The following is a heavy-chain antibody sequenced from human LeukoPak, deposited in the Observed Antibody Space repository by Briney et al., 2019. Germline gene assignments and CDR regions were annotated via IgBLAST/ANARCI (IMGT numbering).Heavy chain of an antibody. D-gene: IGHD4-23*01. CDR1: GFTFSSYA. Sequence: QPGGSLRLSCAASGFTFSSYAMHWVRQAPGKGQEWVAVISYDGSNKYYADSVKGRFTISRDNSKNTLYLQMNSLRAEDTAVYYSARETSLRWIEYWGQGTLVTVSS. J-gene: IGHJ4*02. CDR2: ISYDGSNK. CDR3: ARETSLRWIEY. V-gene: IGHV3-30*04.